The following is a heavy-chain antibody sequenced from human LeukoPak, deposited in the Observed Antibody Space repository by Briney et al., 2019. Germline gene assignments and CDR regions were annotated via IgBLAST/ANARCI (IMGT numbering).Heavy chain of an antibody. D-gene: IGHD1-1*01. CDR1: GFTFDDYD. CDR3: ARATPRAPGHFDY. V-gene: IGHV3-20*04. J-gene: IGHJ4*02. CDR2: INWNGRST. Sequence: GGSLRLSCAASGFTFDDYDLNWVRQAPGKGLEWVSGINWNGRSTGYAESVKGRFTISRDNAKNSLYLQMNSLRAEEDTAFYYCARATPRAPGHFDYWGQGILVTVSS.